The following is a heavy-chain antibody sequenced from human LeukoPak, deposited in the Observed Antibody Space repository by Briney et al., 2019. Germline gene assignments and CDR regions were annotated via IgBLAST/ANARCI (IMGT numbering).Heavy chain of an antibody. Sequence: PGGSLRLSCGASGFTVRSNLLGLVRQAPGKGLGVVSLIYNGCSTYYADSVKGRFPISRDNSKNTVYLQMNSLRAEDTAVYYCAKDRIAGHDTFDIGGQGTGVTVSS. CDR3: AKDRIAGHDTFDI. D-gene: IGHD6-13*01. J-gene: IGHJ3*02. CDR2: IYNGCST. V-gene: IGHV3-53*05. CDR1: GFTVRSNL.